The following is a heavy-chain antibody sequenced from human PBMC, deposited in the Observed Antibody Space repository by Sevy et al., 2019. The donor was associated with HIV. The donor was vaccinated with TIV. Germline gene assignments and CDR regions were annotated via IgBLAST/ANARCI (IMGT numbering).Heavy chain of an antibody. V-gene: IGHV3-30-3*01. CDR1: GFTFSSYA. J-gene: IGHJ6*02. CDR3: AREGATYYYGSGTTRLYYDGMDV. D-gene: IGHD3-10*01. Sequence: GGSLRLSCAASGFTFSSYAMHWVRQAPGKGLEWVAVISYDGSNKYYADSVKGRFTISRDNSKNTLYLQMNSLRAEDTAVYYCAREGATYYYGSGTTRLYYDGMDVWGQGTTVTVSS. CDR2: ISYDGSNK.